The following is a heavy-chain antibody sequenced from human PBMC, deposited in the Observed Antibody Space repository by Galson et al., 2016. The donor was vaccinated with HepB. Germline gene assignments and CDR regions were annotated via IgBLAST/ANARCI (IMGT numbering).Heavy chain of an antibody. J-gene: IGHJ4*02. CDR3: ARGNGSGSYGVFDY. CDR1: GYTFTNYY. D-gene: IGHD3-10*01. V-gene: IGHV1-46*01. Sequence: SEKVSCKASGYTFTNYYMHWVRQAPGQGLEWMGIMFPSGGTTNYAQNFQGRVSMTRDTSTTTDYMELSSLRSEDTAVYYCARGNGSGSYGVFDYWGQGTLVTVSS. CDR2: MFPSGGTT.